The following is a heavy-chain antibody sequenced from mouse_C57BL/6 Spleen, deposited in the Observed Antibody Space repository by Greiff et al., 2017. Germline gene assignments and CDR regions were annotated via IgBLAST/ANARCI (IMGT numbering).Heavy chain of an antibody. CDR2: INPNNGGT. J-gene: IGHJ2*01. D-gene: IGHD1-1*01. CDR1: GYTFTDYN. Sequence: VQLQQSGPELVKPGASVKMSCKASGYTFTDYNMHWVKQSHGKSLEWIGYINPNNGGTSYNQKFKGKATLTVNKSSSTAYMELRSLTAEDSAVYYWASTVVATGDYWGLGTTLTVSS. CDR3: ASTVVATGDY. V-gene: IGHV1-22*01.